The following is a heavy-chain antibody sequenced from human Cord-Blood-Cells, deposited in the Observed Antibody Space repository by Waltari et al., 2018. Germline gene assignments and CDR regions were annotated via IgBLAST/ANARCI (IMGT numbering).Heavy chain of an antibody. CDR3: ARDGYSSSWYAFDI. CDR1: GYTFTGYY. V-gene: IGHV1-2*02. J-gene: IGHJ3*02. Sequence: QVQLVQSGAEVKKPGASVKVSCKASGYTFTGYYMHWVRQAPGQGLEWRGLDNPNGGGTNYAQKFQVRVTMTRDTSISTAYMELSRLRSDDTAVYYCARDGYSSSWYAFDIWGQGTMVTVSS. CDR2: DNPNGGGT. D-gene: IGHD6-13*01.